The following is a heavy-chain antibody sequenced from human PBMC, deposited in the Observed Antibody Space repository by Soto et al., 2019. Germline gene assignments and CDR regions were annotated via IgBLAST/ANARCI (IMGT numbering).Heavy chain of an antibody. Sequence: ASVKVSCKASGGTFSSYAISWVRQAPGQGLERMGGIIPIFGTANYAQKFQGRVTITADESTSTAYMELSSLRSEDTAVYYCARVLYDSSGYSRAFDIWGQGTMVTVSS. V-gene: IGHV1-69*13. D-gene: IGHD3-22*01. CDR3: ARVLYDSSGYSRAFDI. CDR2: IIPIFGTA. CDR1: GGTFSSYA. J-gene: IGHJ3*02.